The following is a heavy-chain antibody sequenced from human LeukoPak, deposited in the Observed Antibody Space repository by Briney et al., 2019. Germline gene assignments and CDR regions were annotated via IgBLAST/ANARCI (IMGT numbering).Heavy chain of an antibody. J-gene: IGHJ4*02. CDR1: GGSISSGGYY. CDR2: IYYSGST. Sequence: SQTLSLTCTVSGGSISSGGYYWSWIRQHPGKGLEWIGYIYYSGSTYYSPSLKSRVTISVDTSKNQFSLKLSSVTAADTAVYYCAREAWELGFNYWGQGTLVTVSS. D-gene: IGHD1-26*01. V-gene: IGHV4-31*03. CDR3: AREAWELGFNY.